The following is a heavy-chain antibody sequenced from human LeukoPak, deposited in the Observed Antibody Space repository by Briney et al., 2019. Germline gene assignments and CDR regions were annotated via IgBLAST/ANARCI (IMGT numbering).Heavy chain of an antibody. CDR2: ISYDGSNK. V-gene: IGHV3-30*04. Sequence: GGSLRLSCAASGFTISSYAMHWVRQAPGKGLEWVAVISYDGSNKYYADSVKGRFTISRDNSKNTLYLQMNSLRAEDTAVYYCARATREWLTLNYWGQGTLVTVSS. J-gene: IGHJ4*02. CDR1: GFTISSYA. CDR3: ARATREWLTLNY. D-gene: IGHD6-19*01.